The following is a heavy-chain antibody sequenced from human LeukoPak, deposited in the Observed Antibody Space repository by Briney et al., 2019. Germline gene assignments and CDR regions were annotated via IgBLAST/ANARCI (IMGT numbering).Heavy chain of an antibody. CDR2: IYYSGST. J-gene: IGHJ4*02. V-gene: IGHV4-39*01. CDR3: ARLFLY. Sequence: SETLSLTCIVSGDSISSSNEFWGWIRQPPGKGLEWIGSIYYSGSTYYNPSLKSRVTISVDTSKNQFSLKLSSVTAADTAVYYCARLFLYWGQGTLVTVSS. CDR1: GDSISSSNEF. D-gene: IGHD2/OR15-2a*01.